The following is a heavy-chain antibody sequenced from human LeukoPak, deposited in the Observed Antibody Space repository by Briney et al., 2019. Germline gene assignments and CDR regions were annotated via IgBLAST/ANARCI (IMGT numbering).Heavy chain of an antibody. Sequence: GRSLRLSCAASGFTFSRYALHWVRQAPGKGLEWVAVISHGGSHANYADSVKGRFTISRDNSKNTLYLQMNSLRAEDTAVYYCVRESVSFFGVIKQNSIYYMDVWGKGTRVTVSS. J-gene: IGHJ6*03. CDR2: ISHGGSHA. D-gene: IGHD3-3*01. CDR1: GFTFSRYA. CDR3: VRESVSFFGVIKQNSIYYMDV. V-gene: IGHV3-30-3*01.